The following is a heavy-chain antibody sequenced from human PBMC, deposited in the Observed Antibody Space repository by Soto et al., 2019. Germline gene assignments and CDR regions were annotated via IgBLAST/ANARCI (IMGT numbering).Heavy chain of an antibody. CDR3: AKDPLTYGSGSYFDY. D-gene: IGHD3-10*01. V-gene: IGHV3-23*01. CDR2: ISGSGGTK. CDR1: GFIFSSYG. J-gene: IGHJ4*02. Sequence: EVQLLESGGGLVQPGGSLRLSCAASGFIFSSYGMSWVRQAPGKGPAWVSGISGSGGTKYYADSVKGRFTISRDNSKNTLYLQMNSLRAEDTAVYYCAKDPLTYGSGSYFDYWGQGTLVTVSS.